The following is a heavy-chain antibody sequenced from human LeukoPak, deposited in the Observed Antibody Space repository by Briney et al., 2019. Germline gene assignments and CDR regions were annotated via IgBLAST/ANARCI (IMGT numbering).Heavy chain of an antibody. CDR2: IIPIFGTA. CDR3: ARSSYAGSRINWFDP. V-gene: IGHV1-69*05. D-gene: IGHD2-2*01. Sequence: SVKVSCKASGGTFSSYAISWVRQAPGQGLEWMGRIIPIFGTANYAQKFQGRVTITTDESTSTAYMELSSLRSEDTAVYYCARSSYAGSRINWFDPWGQGTLVTVSS. CDR1: GGTFSSYA. J-gene: IGHJ5*02.